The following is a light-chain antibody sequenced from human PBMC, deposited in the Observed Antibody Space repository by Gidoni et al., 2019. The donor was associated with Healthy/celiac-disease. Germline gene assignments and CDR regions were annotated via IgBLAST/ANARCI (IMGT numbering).Light chain of an antibody. Sequence: DIQMPQSPSSLSASVGDRVTITCRASQSISSYLNWYQQKPGNAPKLLIYAASSLQSGVPSRFSGSGSGIDFTITISSLQPEDFETYYWRRSYSTFLTVGGGTKVEIK. J-gene: IGKJ4*01. V-gene: IGKV1-39*01. CDR1: QSISSY. CDR2: AAS. CDR3: RRSYSTFLT.